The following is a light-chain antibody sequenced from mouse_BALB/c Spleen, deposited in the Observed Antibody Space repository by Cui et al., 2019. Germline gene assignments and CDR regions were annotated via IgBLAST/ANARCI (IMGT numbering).Light chain of an antibody. Sequence: FVLTQSRALMSASPGEKITMTCSASSSVSYMYWYQQKPRSSPKPWIYLASNLASGVPARFSGSGSGTSYSLTISSMEAEDAATYYCQQWSSNPLTFGAGTKLELK. CDR1: SSVSY. J-gene: IGKJ5*01. V-gene: IGKV4-68*01. CDR3: QQWSSNPLT. CDR2: LAS.